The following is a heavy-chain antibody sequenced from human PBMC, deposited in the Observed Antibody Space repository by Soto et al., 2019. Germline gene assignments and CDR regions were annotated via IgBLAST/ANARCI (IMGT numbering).Heavy chain of an antibody. D-gene: IGHD5-18*01. Sequence: KTSETLSLTCAAYGGSFSGYFWSWIRQPPGKGLEWIGEINHTGGTSFNPSLRSRVTISIDTSKKQFSLTLGSVTASDTAVYYCARSFGRYSFGYWGQGTVVTVSS. J-gene: IGHJ4*02. CDR1: GGSFSGYF. CDR2: INHTGGT. CDR3: ARSFGRYSFGY. V-gene: IGHV4-34*01.